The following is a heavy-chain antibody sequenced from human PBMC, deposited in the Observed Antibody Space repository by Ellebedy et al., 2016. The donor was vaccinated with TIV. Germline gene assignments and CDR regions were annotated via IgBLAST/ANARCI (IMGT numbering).Heavy chain of an antibody. J-gene: IGHJ4*02. V-gene: IGHV4-4*02. CDR2: IYHSGST. D-gene: IGHD1-26*01. Sequence: MPGGSLRLSCAVSGGSISSSNWWSWVRQPPGKGLEWIGEIYHSGSTNYNPSLKSRVTISVDTSKNQFSLKLSSVTAADTAAYYCARPPIVGGTVAFDYWGQGILVTVSS. CDR1: GGSISSSNW. CDR3: ARPPIVGGTVAFDY.